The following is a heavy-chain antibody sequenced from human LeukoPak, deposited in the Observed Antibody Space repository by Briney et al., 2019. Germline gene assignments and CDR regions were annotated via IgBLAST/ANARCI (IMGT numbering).Heavy chain of an antibody. CDR1: GGSISSSSYY. CDR2: IYYSGST. J-gene: IGHJ5*02. CDR3: ASSRVWSGRPFDP. V-gene: IGHV4-39*07. Sequence: SETLSLTCTVSGGSISSSSYYWGWIRQPPGKGLEWIGSIYYSGSTYYNPSLKSRVTILVDTSKNQFSLKLSSVTAADTAVYYCASSRVWSGRPFDPWGQGTLVTVSS. D-gene: IGHD3-3*01.